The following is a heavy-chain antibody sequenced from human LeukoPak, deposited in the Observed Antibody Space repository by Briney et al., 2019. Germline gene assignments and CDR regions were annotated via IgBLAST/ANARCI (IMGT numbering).Heavy chain of an antibody. CDR2: INPNSGGT. V-gene: IGHV1-2*02. D-gene: IGHD2-2*01. CDR3: ASVKSSTELDY. J-gene: IGHJ4*02. CDR1: GYTFTAYY. Sequence: ASVKVSCQASGYTFTAYYIHWVRQAPGQGLEWMGWINPNSGGTKYAQKFQGRITMNRDTSISTAYMDLSSLGSDDTAVYYCASVKSSTELDYWGQGTLVTVSS.